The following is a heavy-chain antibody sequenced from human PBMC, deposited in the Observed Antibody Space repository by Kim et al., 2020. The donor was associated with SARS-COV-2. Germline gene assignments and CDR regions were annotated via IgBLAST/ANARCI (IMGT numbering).Heavy chain of an antibody. V-gene: IGHV3-11*06. J-gene: IGHJ5*02. CDR3: ARGAGYSSSWYLPTRWFDP. Sequence: GRFTISRDDAKNSLYLQMNGLRAEDTAVYYCARGAGYSSSWYLPTRWFDPWGQGTLVTVSS. D-gene: IGHD6-13*01.